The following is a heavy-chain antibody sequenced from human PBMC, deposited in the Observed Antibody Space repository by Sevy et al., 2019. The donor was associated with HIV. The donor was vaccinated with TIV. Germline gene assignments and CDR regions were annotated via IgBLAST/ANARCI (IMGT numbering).Heavy chain of an antibody. Sequence: GGSLRLSCAASGFTFSSYSMNWVRQAPGKGLEWVSSISSSSSYIYYADSVKGRFTISRDNAKNSLYLQMNSLRAEDTAVYYCARDPPALIAVAGIVSLDYWGQGTLVTVSS. CDR3: ARDPPALIAVAGIVSLDY. D-gene: IGHD6-19*01. CDR2: ISSSSSYI. J-gene: IGHJ4*02. V-gene: IGHV3-21*01. CDR1: GFTFSSYS.